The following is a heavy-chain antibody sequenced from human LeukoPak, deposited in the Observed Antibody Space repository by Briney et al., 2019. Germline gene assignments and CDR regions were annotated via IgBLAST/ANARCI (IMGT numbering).Heavy chain of an antibody. V-gene: IGHV3-21*01. D-gene: IGHD1-20*01. Sequence: PGGSLRLSCAASGFTFSSYSMNWVRQAPGKGLEWVSSISSSSSYIYYADSVKGRFTISRDNAKNSLYLQMNSLRAEDTAVYYCARDRSYNWSSKGTFDYWGQGTLVTVSS. CDR2: ISSSSSYI. J-gene: IGHJ4*02. CDR1: GFTFSSYS. CDR3: ARDRSYNWSSKGTFDY.